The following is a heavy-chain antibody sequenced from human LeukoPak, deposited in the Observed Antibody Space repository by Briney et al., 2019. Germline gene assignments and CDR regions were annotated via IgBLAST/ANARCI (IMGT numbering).Heavy chain of an antibody. D-gene: IGHD3-3*01. CDR1: GFNFNDYA. CDR2: ISGSGGST. Sequence: GGSLRLSCAASGFNFNDYAMHWVRQAPGKGLEWVSAISGSGGSTYYADSVKGRFTISRDNSKNTLYLQMNSLRAEDTAVYYCATALRFLEWNRGGQGTLVTVSS. J-gene: IGHJ4*02. CDR3: ATALRFLEWNR. V-gene: IGHV3-23*01.